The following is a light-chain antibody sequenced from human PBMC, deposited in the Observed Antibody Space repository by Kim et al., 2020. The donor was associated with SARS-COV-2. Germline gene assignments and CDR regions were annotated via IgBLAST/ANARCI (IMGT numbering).Light chain of an antibody. CDR3: TSYTSSSTYV. J-gene: IGLJ1*01. CDR2: DVS. V-gene: IGLV2-14*03. CDR1: ISDVGAYKY. Sequence: SITISCAGTISDVGAYKYVSWYQQHPGKAPKLLIYDVSARPSGVSNRFSGSKSGNTASLTISGLQAEDEADYYCTSYTSSSTYVFGTGTKVTVL.